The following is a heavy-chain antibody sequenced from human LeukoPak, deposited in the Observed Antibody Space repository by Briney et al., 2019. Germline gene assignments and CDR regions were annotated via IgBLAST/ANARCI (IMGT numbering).Heavy chain of an antibody. J-gene: IGHJ6*03. CDR1: GFTFSDYY. CDR2: ISSSGSTI. Sequence: GGSLRLSCAASGFTFSDYYMSWIRQAPGKGLEWVSYISSSGSTIYYADSVKGRFTISRDNAKNSLYLQMNSLRAEDTAVYYCARVGSSSWSNYYYYMDVWGKGTTVTISS. V-gene: IGHV3-11*01. CDR3: ARVGSSSWSNYYYYMDV. D-gene: IGHD6-13*01.